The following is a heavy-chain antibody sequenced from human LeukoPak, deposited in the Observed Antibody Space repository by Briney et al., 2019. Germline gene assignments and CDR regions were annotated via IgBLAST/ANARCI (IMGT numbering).Heavy chain of an antibody. V-gene: IGHV1-69*04. CDR2: IIPILGIA. J-gene: IGHJ6*02. Sequence: ASVKVSCKASGGTFSSYAISWVRQAPGQGLEWMGRIIPILGIANYAQKFQGRVTITADKSTSTAYVELSSLRSEDTAVYYCASKSSAYYYYGMDVWGQGTTVTVSS. D-gene: IGHD3-16*02. CDR3: ASKSSAYYYYGMDV. CDR1: GGTFSSYA.